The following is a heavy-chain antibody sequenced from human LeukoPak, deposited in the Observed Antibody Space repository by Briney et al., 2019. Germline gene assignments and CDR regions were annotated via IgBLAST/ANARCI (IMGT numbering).Heavy chain of an antibody. CDR2: IIPIFGTA. V-gene: IGHV1-69*01. D-gene: IGHD3-22*01. Sequence: VASVKVSCKASGGTFSSYAISWVRQAPGQGLEWMGGIIPIFGTANYAQKFQGRVMITADESTSTAYMELSSLRSEDTAVYYCARVSLEDSSGYWHYFDYWGQGTLVTVTS. J-gene: IGHJ4*02. CDR1: GGTFSSYA. CDR3: ARVSLEDSSGYWHYFDY.